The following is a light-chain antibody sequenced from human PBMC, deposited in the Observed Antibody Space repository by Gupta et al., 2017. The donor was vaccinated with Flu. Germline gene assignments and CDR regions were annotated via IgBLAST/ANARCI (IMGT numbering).Light chain of an antibody. Sequence: DIQMTQSPSSLSAFVGDRVTITCRATHNITTSLNWYQQKPGKAPNLLIFGTSNLQGGVPSRFSGSKSGTDFTLTISSLQPEDFATYYCQQSYSLPDTFGRGSKLEIK. CDR3: QQSYSLPDT. J-gene: IGKJ2*01. V-gene: IGKV1-39*01. CDR1: HNITTS. CDR2: GTS.